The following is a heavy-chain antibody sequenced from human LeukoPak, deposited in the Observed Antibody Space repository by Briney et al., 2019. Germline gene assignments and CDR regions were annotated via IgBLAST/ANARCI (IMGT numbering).Heavy chain of an antibody. Sequence: GGSLRLSCAASGFTFSSYGMHWVRQAPGKGLEWVAVISYDGSNKYYADSVKGRFTISRDNSKNTLYLQMNSLRAEDTAVYYCAKDRWGSGWSSIYYYYYGMDVWGQGTMVTVSS. V-gene: IGHV3-30*18. J-gene: IGHJ6*02. CDR1: GFTFSSYG. CDR3: AKDRWGSGWSSIYYYYYGMDV. CDR2: ISYDGSNK. D-gene: IGHD2-21*01.